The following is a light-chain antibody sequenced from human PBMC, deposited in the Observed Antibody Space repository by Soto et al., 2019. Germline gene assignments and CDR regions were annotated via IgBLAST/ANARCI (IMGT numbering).Light chain of an antibody. J-gene: IGKJ1*01. V-gene: IGKV1-17*01. CDR1: QDIRND. CDR3: LQHNSFPPT. Sequence: DIHMTQSPSSLSASVVDIVTISFLASQDIRNDLGWYQQQTRKDPQRLIYAASSLHSGVTSRFRGSGSGTEFTLTISSLHHEDFAIYYCLQHNSFPPTFGQGTKVDIK. CDR2: AAS.